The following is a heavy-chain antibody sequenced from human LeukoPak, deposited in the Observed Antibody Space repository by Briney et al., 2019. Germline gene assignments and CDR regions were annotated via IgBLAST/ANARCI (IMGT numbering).Heavy chain of an antibody. CDR1: GYTFTGYY. D-gene: IGHD3-9*01. Sequence: ASVKVSFKASGYTFTGYYMHWVRQAPGQGGEWMGWINPNSGGTNYAQKFQGWVTITRDTSISTAYMELSRLRSDDTAVYYCARGVLRYFDWLDVWGQGTLVTVS. CDR3: ARGVLRYFDWLDV. V-gene: IGHV1-2*04. J-gene: IGHJ5*02. CDR2: INPNSGGT.